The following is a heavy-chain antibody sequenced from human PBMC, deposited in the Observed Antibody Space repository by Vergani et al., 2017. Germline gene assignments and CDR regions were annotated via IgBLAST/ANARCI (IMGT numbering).Heavy chain of an antibody. CDR2: SIPIFGTA. J-gene: IGHJ5*02. D-gene: IGHD3-10*01. CDR3: ARDRGFGENGWFDP. Sequence: QVQLVQSGAEVKKPGSSVKVSCKASGGTFSRYAISWVRQAPGQGFEWMGGSIPIFGTANYAEKFQGRVTSTADESTSTAYMERSSLRSEDTAVYYCARDRGFGENGWFDPWGQGTLVTVSS. V-gene: IGHV1-69*01. CDR1: GGTFSRYA.